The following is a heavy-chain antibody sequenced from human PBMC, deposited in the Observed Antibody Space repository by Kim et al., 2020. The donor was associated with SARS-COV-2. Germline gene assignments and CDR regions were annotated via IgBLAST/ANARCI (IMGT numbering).Heavy chain of an antibody. D-gene: IGHD1-26*01. CDR3: ARLSGIFDY. Sequence: SNKYYADSVKGRFTISRDNSKNTLYLQMNSLRAEDTAVYYCARLSGIFDYWGQGTLVTVSS. V-gene: IGHV3-33*01. CDR2: SNK. J-gene: IGHJ4*02.